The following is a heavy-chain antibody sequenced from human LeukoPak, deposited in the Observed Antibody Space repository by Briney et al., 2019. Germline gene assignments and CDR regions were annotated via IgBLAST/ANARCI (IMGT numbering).Heavy chain of an antibody. CDR3: ARETSNSGWFDP. D-gene: IGHD2-21*01. J-gene: IGHJ5*02. Sequence: ASVKVSCKASGYTFTSYYMHWVRQAPGQGLERMGIINPSGGSTTYAQTFQGRVTMTRDTSTSTVYMELSSLRSEDTAVYYCARETSNSGWFDPWGQGTLVTVSS. CDR2: INPSGGST. V-gene: IGHV1-46*01. CDR1: GYTFTSYY.